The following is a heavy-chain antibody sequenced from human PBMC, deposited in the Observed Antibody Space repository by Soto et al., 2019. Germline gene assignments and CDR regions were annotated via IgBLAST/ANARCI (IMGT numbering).Heavy chain of an antibody. Sequence: GGSLRLSCTASGFTFGDYAMSWVRQAPGKGLERVGFIRSKAYGGTTEYAASVKGRFTISRDDSKSIAYLQMNSLKTEDTAVYYCTRDLKVPLDYYYDSSGYYYWGQGTLLTVSS. V-gene: IGHV3-49*04. D-gene: IGHD3-22*01. J-gene: IGHJ4*02. CDR3: TRDLKVPLDYYYDSSGYYY. CDR2: IRSKAYGGTT. CDR1: GFTFGDYA.